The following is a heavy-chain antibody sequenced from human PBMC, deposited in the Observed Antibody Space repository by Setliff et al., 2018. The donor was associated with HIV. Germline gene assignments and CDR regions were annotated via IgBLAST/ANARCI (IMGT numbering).Heavy chain of an antibody. Sequence: GASVKVSCKASGYTLTDFYIHWVRQAPGQGLEWMGWIAPNSGGTGYAENFQGRVTMTRDTFITTAYMELSSLRSDDTAVYYCARMGESPPHSSSWYYWGQGTLVTVS. CDR3: ARMGESPPHSSSWYY. CDR2: IAPNSGGT. D-gene: IGHD6-13*01. V-gene: IGHV1-2*02. CDR1: GYTLTDFY. J-gene: IGHJ4*02.